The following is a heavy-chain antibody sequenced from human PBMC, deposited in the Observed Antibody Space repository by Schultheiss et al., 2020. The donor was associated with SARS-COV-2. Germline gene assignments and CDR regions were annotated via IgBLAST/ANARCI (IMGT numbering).Heavy chain of an antibody. J-gene: IGHJ6*02. Sequence: GGSLRLSCAASGFTVSSNYMSWVRQAPGKGLEWVANIKQDGSEKYYVDSVKGRFTISRDNAKNSLYLQMNSLKTEDTAVYYCTRALIAARDYYYYGMDVWGQGTTVTVSS. V-gene: IGHV3-7*03. D-gene: IGHD6-6*01. CDR1: GFTVSSNY. CDR2: IKQDGSEK. CDR3: TRALIAARDYYYYGMDV.